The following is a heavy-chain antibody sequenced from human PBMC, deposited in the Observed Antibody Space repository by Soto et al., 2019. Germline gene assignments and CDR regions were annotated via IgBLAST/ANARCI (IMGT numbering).Heavy chain of an antibody. V-gene: IGHV1-18*04. CDR3: ARDRYYYGSGSYYISWFDP. J-gene: IGHJ5*02. Sequence: ASVKVSCKTSGYTFTTYGVSWVRQAPGQGLEWMGWISAYNGNTNYAQKLQGRVTMTTDTSTSTAYMELRGLISDDTAVYYCARDRYYYGSGSYYISWFDPWGQGTLVTVSS. CDR2: ISAYNGNT. CDR1: GYTFTTYG. D-gene: IGHD3-10*01.